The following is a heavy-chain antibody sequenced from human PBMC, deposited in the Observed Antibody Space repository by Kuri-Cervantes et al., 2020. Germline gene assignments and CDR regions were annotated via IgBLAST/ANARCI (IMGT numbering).Heavy chain of an antibody. D-gene: IGHD3-22*01. V-gene: IGHV3-53*01. CDR3: ARSYSYDTSGYFDY. J-gene: IGHJ4*02. CDR1: GFTVSSKH. CDR2: IYSGGST. Sequence: GESLEISCAASGFTVSSKHMTWVRQAPGKGLEWVSVIYSGGSTNYADSVKGRFTISRDNSKNTLFLQMNSLRAEDTAVYYCARSYSYDTSGYFDYWGQGTLVTVSS.